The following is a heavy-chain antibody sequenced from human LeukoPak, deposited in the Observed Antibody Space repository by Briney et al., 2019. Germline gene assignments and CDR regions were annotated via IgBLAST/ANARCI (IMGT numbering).Heavy chain of an antibody. CDR1: GYTFTGYC. Sequence: ASVKVSCKASGYTFTGYCMHWVRQAPGQGLEWMGWINPNSGGTNYAQKFQGRVTMTRDTSISTAYMELSRLRSDDTAVYYCARDKVDVVVPAASWFDPWGQGTLVTVSS. J-gene: IGHJ5*02. D-gene: IGHD2-2*01. CDR2: INPNSGGT. V-gene: IGHV1-2*02. CDR3: ARDKVDVVVPAASWFDP.